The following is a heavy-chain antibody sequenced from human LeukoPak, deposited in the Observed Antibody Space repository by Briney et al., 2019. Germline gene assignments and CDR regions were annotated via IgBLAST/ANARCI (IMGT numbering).Heavy chain of an antibody. D-gene: IGHD4-11*01. V-gene: IGHV4-61*02. CDR1: GGSISSGSYY. J-gene: IGHJ4*02. CDR2: IYTSGST. Sequence: ASQTLSLTCTVSGGSISSGSYYWSWIRQPAGKGLEWIGRIYTSGSTNYNPSLKSRVTISVDTSKNQFSLKLSSVTAADTAVYYCARGTPLYMTTARYYFDYWGQGTLVTVSS. CDR3: ARGTPLYMTTARYYFDY.